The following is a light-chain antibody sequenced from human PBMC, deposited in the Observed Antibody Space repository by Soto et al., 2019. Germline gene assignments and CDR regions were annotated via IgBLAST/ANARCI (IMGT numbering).Light chain of an antibody. V-gene: IGKV1-33*01. CDR1: QDISRY. J-gene: IGKJ4*01. CDR2: DVS. Sequence: DIQMTQSPASPSASVGDRVTISCQASQDISRYLNWYQHKPGRAPQLLINDVSTLESGVPSRFSATGSGTEFTLTINGLQPEDLATYYCQQYDVPPSTFGGGTKVAIK. CDR3: QQYDVPPST.